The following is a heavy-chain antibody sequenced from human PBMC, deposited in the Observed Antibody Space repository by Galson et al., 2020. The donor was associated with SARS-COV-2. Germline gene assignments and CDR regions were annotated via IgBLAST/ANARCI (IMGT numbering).Heavy chain of an antibody. CDR3: AKDLPSGPLVNPYYYDRSLAFDI. V-gene: IGHV3-23*01. Sequence: QAGGSLRLSCAASGFTFSSFAMSWVRQAPGKGLEWVSAISGSGGRTYYADSVKGHFTISRDNSKTTLYLQMNSLRAEDTAVYYCAKDLPSGPLVNPYYYDRSLAFDIWGQGTMVTVSS. CDR1: GFTFSSFA. J-gene: IGHJ3*02. D-gene: IGHD3-22*01. CDR2: ISGSGGRT.